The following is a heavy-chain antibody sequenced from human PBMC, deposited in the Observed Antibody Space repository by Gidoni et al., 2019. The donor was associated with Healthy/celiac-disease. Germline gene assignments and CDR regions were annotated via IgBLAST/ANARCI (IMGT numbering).Heavy chain of an antibody. CDR1: GYTFTSYY. Sequence: QVQLVQSGAEVKKPGASVKVSCKASGYTFTSYYMHWVRQAPGQGLEWMGIINPSGGSTSYAQKFQGRVTMTRDTSTSTVYMELSSLRSEDTAVYYCARSPPSEGGYRRTYDYWGQGTLVTVSS. CDR3: ARSPPSEGGYRRTYDY. V-gene: IGHV1-46*01. CDR2: INPSGGST. D-gene: IGHD3-22*01. J-gene: IGHJ4*02.